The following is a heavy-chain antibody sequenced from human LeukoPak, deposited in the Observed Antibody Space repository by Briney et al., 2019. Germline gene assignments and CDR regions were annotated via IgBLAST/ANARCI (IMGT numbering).Heavy chain of an antibody. J-gene: IGHJ4*02. CDR2: IKQDGSEK. CDR1: GFTLRTSW. V-gene: IGHV3-7*01. D-gene: IGHD3-10*01. Sequence: PGGSLRLSCAASGFTLRTSWMSWVRQAPGKGLEWVGNIKQDGSEKNYVDSVKGRFTISRDNAKNSLYLQMNSLRADDTAVYYCAKDGGGPLDWGQGTRATVPS. CDR3: AKDGGGPLD.